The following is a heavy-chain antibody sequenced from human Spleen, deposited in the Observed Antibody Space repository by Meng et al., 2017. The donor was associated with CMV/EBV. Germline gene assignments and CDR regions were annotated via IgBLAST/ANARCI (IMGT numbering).Heavy chain of an antibody. V-gene: IGHV3-30-3*01. CDR1: GFTFSSYA. J-gene: IGHJ4*02. CDR3: ARDTKWERTGWHFDY. D-gene: IGHD1-26*01. CDR2: ISYDGSNK. Sequence: GESLKISCAASGFTFSSYAMQWVRQDPGKGLEWVAVISYDGSNKYYADSVKGRFTISRDNSKNTLYLQMNSLRAEDTAVYYCARDTKWERTGWHFDYWGQGTLVTVSS.